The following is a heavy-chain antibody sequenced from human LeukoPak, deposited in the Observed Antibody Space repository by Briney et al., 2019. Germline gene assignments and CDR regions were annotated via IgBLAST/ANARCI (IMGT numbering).Heavy chain of an antibody. Sequence: GGSLRLSCAASGFIFSSYSMNWVRQAPGKGLEWVSSISSSSSYIYYADSVKGRFTISRDNAKNSLYLQMNSLRAEDTAVYCCARSSRITMIVVVTEAMDVWGKGTTVTVSS. CDR1: GFIFSSYS. CDR3: ARSSRITMIVVVTEAMDV. J-gene: IGHJ6*03. V-gene: IGHV3-21*01. CDR2: ISSSSSYI. D-gene: IGHD3-22*01.